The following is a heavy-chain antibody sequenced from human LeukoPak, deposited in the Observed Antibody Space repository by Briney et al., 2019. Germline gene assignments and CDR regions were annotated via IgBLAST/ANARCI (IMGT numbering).Heavy chain of an antibody. CDR1: GGSISSYY. CDR2: IYYSGST. Sequence: SETLSLTCTVSGGSISSYYWSWIRQPPGKGLEWIGYIYYSGSTNYNPSLKSRVTISVDTSKNQFSLKLSSVTAADTAVYYCARGHPNYDILTGYYMEGFWDYWGQGTLVTVSS. V-gene: IGHV4-59*01. CDR3: ARGHPNYDILTGYYMEGFWDY. J-gene: IGHJ4*02. D-gene: IGHD3-9*01.